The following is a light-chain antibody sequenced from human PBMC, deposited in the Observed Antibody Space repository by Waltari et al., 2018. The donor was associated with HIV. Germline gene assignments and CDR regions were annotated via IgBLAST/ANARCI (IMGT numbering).Light chain of an antibody. CDR2: GVN. V-gene: IGLV2-23*02. J-gene: IGLJ2*01. CDR3: CSFTGRKSLI. CDR1: TSDVAAYNL. Sequence: QSALTQPASVSGSPGQSLTISCIGTTSDVAAYNLVSCFQQHPGKAPNPIILGVNKRPSGVSDRLSVAKSGNTASLTLSGPQAEDEANYYCCSFTGRKSLIFGGGTRLPVL.